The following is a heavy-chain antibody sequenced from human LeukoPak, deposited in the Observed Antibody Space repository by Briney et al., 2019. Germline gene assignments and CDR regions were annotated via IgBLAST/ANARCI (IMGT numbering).Heavy chain of an antibody. D-gene: IGHD2-2*01. CDR1: GGSISSYY. J-gene: IGHJ5*02. CDR2: IYYSGRT. V-gene: IGHV4-59*01. Sequence: SETLPLTCTVSGGSISSYYWSWIRQPPGKGLEWIAYIYYSGRTNYNPSLKSRVTISLDTPKNQFSLKLNSVTAADTAVYYCARIVVIPASWFDPWGQGTLVTVSS. CDR3: ARIVVIPASWFDP.